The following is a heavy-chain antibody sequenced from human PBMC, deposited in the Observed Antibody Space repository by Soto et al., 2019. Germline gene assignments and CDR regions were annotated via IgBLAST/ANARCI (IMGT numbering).Heavy chain of an antibody. V-gene: IGHV3-7*03. CDR2: IKQDGSEK. CDR3: WGVVIIPPYYYYGIDV. Sequence: PGGSLRLSCAASGFTFSSYWMSWVRQAPGKGLEWVANIKQDGSEKYYVDSVKGRFTISRDNAKNSLYLQMNSLRAEDTAVYYCWGVVIIPPYYYYGIDVWGQGPTVTVSS. CDR1: GFTFSSYW. J-gene: IGHJ6*02. D-gene: IGHD3-3*01.